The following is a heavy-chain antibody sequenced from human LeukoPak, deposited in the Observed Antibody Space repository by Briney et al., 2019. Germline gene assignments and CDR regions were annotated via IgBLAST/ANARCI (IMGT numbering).Heavy chain of an antibody. Sequence: ASVKVSCKASGYTFTSYYMHWVRQAPGQGLEWMGIINPSGGSTSYAQKFQGRVTMTRDTSTSTVYMELSSLRSEDTAVYYCASSRYYDSSGEEFPLDYWGQGTLVTVSS. D-gene: IGHD3-22*01. CDR2: INPSGGST. CDR1: GYTFTSYY. V-gene: IGHV1-46*01. J-gene: IGHJ4*02. CDR3: ASSRYYDSSGEEFPLDY.